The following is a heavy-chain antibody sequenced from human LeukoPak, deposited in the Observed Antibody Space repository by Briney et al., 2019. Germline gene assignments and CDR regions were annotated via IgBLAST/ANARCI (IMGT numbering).Heavy chain of an antibody. CDR1: ALSIDDYG. J-gene: IGHJ4*02. CDR3: ARDLSASWYSLAY. V-gene: IGHV3-20*04. CDR2: IDWSGAI. D-gene: IGHD6-13*01. Sequence: GGSLRLSCVASALSIDDYGMSWVRQAPGKGLEWISGIDWSGAISYSDSVKGRFTISKDNTKNSLYLQMTSLRVDDTAVYYCARDLSASWYSLAYWGQGTLVTVSS.